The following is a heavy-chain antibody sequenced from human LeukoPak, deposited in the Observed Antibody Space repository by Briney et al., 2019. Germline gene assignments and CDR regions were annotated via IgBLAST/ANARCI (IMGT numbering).Heavy chain of an antibody. CDR1: GFTFSSYA. J-gene: IGHJ4*02. CDR3: AREGGYCSSTSCSAALFDY. Sequence: PGGSLRLSCAASGFTFSSYAMSWVRQAPGKGLEWVSAISGSGGSTYYADSVKGRFTISRDNAKNSLYLQMNSLRDEDTAVYYCAREGGYCSSTSCSAALFDYWGQGTLVTVSS. CDR2: ISGSGGST. V-gene: IGHV3-23*01. D-gene: IGHD2-2*01.